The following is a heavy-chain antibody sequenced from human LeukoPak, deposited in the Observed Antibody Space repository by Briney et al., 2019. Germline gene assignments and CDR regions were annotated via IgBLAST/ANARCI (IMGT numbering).Heavy chain of an antibody. Sequence: GESLKISCKGSGYSFTSYWIGWVRQMPGKGLEWMGIIYPGDSDTRYSPSFQGQVTISADKSISTAYLQWSSLKASDTAMYYCARHPYCGGDCYPNDAFDIWGQGTMVTVSS. CDR1: GYSFTSYW. V-gene: IGHV5-51*01. CDR2: IYPGDSDT. CDR3: ARHPYCGGDCYPNDAFDI. J-gene: IGHJ3*02. D-gene: IGHD2-21*02.